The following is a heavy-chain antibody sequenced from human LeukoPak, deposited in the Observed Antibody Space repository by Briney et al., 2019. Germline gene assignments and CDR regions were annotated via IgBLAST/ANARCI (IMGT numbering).Heavy chain of an antibody. Sequence: GGSLRLSRAASGFTFSSYGMHWVRQAPGKGLEWVADIWYDGSNKYYADSVKGRFTISRDNSKNTLYLQMNSLRAEDTAVYYCARDLWFGELLAPPYYFDYWGQGTLVTVSS. CDR3: ARDLWFGELLAPPYYFDY. CDR2: IWYDGSNK. CDR1: GFTFSSYG. D-gene: IGHD3-10*01. J-gene: IGHJ4*02. V-gene: IGHV3-33*01.